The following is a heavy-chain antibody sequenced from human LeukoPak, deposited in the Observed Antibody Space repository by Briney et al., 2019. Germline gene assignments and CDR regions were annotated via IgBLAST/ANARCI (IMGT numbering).Heavy chain of an antibody. CDR3: ATSLFSRDYYDSSGHLGY. CDR2: INHSGST. CDR1: GESFSGYY. V-gene: IGHV4-34*01. D-gene: IGHD3-22*01. Sequence: SETLSLTCAVYGESFSGYYWSWIRQPPGKGLEWIGEINHSGSTNYNPSLKSRVTISVDTSKNQFSPKLGAVAAADTAVYYCATSLFSRDYYDSSGHLGYWGQGTLVTVSS. J-gene: IGHJ4*02.